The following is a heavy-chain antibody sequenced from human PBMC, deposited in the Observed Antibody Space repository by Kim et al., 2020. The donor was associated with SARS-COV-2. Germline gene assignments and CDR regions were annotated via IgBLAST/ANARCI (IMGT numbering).Heavy chain of an antibody. D-gene: IGHD3-10*01. Sequence: GGSLRLSXAXSGVTFGMHWVRQAPGKGLEWVAVIWYDGSHKYYSDSVKGRFTISRDNSKNTLYLQMNSLRAEDTAVYYCAKDMNYFGSGSYSYFDQWGQGTLVTVSS. CDR2: IWYDGSHK. CDR3: AKDMNYFGSGSYSYFDQ. V-gene: IGHV3-33*06. CDR1: GVTFG. J-gene: IGHJ4*02.